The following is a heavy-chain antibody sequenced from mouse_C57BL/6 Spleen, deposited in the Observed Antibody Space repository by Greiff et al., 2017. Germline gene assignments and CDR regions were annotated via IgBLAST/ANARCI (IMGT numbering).Heavy chain of an antibody. CDR1: GYTFTDYY. D-gene: IGHD4-1*01. Sequence: VQLKQSGPELVKPGASVKISCKASGYTFTDYYMNWVKQSHGKSLEWIGDINPNNGGTSYNQKFKGKATLTVDKSSSTAYMELRSLTSEDSAVYYCARRDWDVGYFDVWGTGTTVTVSS. V-gene: IGHV1-26*01. J-gene: IGHJ1*03. CDR2: INPNNGGT. CDR3: ARRDWDVGYFDV.